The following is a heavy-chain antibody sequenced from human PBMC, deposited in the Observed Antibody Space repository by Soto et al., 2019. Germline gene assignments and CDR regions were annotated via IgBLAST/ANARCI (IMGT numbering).Heavy chain of an antibody. Sequence: QPGGSLRLSCAASGFTFSSYWMSWVRQAPGKGLEWVANIKQDGSEKYYVDSVKGRFTISRDNAKNSLYLQMNSLRAEDTAVYYYARFYYDSSGYLPSPYYYYYGMDVWGQGTTVTVSS. V-gene: IGHV3-7*04. D-gene: IGHD3-22*01. CDR3: ARFYYDSSGYLPSPYYYYYGMDV. CDR2: IKQDGSEK. CDR1: GFTFSSYW. J-gene: IGHJ6*02.